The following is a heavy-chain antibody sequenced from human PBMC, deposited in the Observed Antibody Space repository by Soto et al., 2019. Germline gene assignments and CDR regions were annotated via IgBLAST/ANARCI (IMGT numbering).Heavy chain of an antibody. V-gene: IGHV3-48*01. Sequence: EVQLVESGGGLVQPGGSLRLSCAASGFSFSTYSINWVRQAPGKGLEWVSYISSSSSTIYYADSVKGRFTISRDNARNSLYLQMNGLRAEDTAVYYCARALSSSSWAFDYWGQGTLVTVSS. CDR3: ARALSSSSWAFDY. CDR2: ISSSSSTI. J-gene: IGHJ4*02. D-gene: IGHD6-13*01. CDR1: GFSFSTYS.